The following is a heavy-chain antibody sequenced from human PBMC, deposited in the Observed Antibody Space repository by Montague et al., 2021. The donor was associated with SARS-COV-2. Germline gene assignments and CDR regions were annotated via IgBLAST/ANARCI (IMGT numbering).Heavy chain of an antibody. Sequence: CAISGEVSLATVLPGAGSGSPQSRGLEWLGRTYYRSKWYSDYAPSVRGRLTVNPDASKNEFSLELNYVTPEDTAVYYCVRYSGWFYFDFWGQGTLVTVSS. V-gene: IGHV6-1*01. CDR3: VRYSGWFYFDF. CDR1: GEVSLATVLP. CDR2: TYYRSKWYS. J-gene: IGHJ4*02. D-gene: IGHD6-19*01.